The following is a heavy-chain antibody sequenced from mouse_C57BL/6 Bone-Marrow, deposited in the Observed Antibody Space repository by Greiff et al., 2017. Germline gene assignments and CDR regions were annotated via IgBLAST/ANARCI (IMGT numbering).Heavy chain of an antibody. D-gene: IGHD2-12*01. J-gene: IGHJ4*01. CDR1: GFTFSDYY. CDR3: ARHVLQSYAMDY. CDR2: ISNGGGST. V-gene: IGHV5-12*01. Sequence: VQLKESGGGLVQPGGSLKLSCAASGFTFSDYYMYWVRQTPEKRLEWVAYISNGGGSTYYPDTVKGRFTISRDNAKNTLYLQMSRLKSEDTAMYYCARHVLQSYAMDYWGQGTSVTVSS.